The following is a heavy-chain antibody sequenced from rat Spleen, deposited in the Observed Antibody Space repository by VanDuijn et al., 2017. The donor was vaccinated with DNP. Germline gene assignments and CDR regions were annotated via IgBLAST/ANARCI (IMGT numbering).Heavy chain of an antibody. CDR2: ISTSGNTT. CDR3: VTRGKYGGYDY. CDR1: GFSFSRFY. V-gene: IGHV5-25*01. J-gene: IGHJ2*01. Sequence: EVQLVESGGGPVQPGRSLKLSCTASGFSFSRFYMAWVRQAPKTGLEWVVTISTSGNTTYYQDSVKGRFTVSRDNAKTTLNLQMDSLRSEDTATYYCVTRGKYGGYDYWGQGVMVTVSS. D-gene: IGHD1-11*01.